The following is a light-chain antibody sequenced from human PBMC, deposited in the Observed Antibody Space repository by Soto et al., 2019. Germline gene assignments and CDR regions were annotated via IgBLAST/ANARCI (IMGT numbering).Light chain of an antibody. CDR3: QHLDSYPIT. Sequence: DIQLTQSPSFLSASVGDRVTITCRASQGISNYVLWYLQKPGKAPKLLIYAASTLQSGVASRFSGSGSGTEFTLTISSLQPEDFAIYYCQHLDSYPITFGQGTRLEIK. CDR2: AAS. CDR1: QGISNY. J-gene: IGKJ5*01. V-gene: IGKV1-9*01.